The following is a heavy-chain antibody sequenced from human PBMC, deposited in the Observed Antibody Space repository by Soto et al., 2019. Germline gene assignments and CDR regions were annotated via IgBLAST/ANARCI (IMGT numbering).Heavy chain of an antibody. D-gene: IGHD6-19*01. CDR2: INSDGSST. Sequence: GGSLRLSCAASGFTFSSYWMHWVRQAPGKGLVWVSRINSDGSSTSYADSVKGRFTISRDNAKNTLYLQMNSLRAEDTAVYYCARGAAVAAFDYWGQGTLVTVSS. J-gene: IGHJ4*02. V-gene: IGHV3-74*01. CDR3: ARGAAVAAFDY. CDR1: GFTFSSYW.